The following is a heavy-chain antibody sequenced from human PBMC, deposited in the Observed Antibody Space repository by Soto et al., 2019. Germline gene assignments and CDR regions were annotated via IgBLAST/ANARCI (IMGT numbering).Heavy chain of an antibody. Sequence: GGSLRLSCSASGFTFSSYAMHWVRQAPGKGLEYVSAISSNGGSTYYADSVKGRFTISRDNSKNTLYLQMSSLRAEDTAVYYCVVGYCSGGSCYSSNYYYYGMDVWGQGTTVTVSS. CDR1: GFTFSSYA. CDR3: VVGYCSGGSCYSSNYYYYGMDV. J-gene: IGHJ6*02. D-gene: IGHD2-15*01. CDR2: ISSNGGST. V-gene: IGHV3-64D*06.